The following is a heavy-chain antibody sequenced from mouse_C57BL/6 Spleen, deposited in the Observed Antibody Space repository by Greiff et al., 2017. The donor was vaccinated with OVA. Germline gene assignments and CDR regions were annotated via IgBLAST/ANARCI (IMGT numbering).Heavy chain of an antibody. CDR3: ARGALRDAMDY. D-gene: IGHD1-1*01. CDR2: ISYDGSN. Sequence: EVKLVESGPGLVKPSQSLSLTCSVTGYSITSGYYWNWIRQFPGNKLEWMGYISYDGSNNYNPSLKNRISITRDTSKNQFFLKLNSVTTEDTATYYCARGALRDAMDYWGQGTSVTVSS. J-gene: IGHJ4*01. CDR1: GYSITSGYY. V-gene: IGHV3-6*01.